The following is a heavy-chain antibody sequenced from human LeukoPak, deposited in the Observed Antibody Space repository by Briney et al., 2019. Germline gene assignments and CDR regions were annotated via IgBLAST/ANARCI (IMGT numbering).Heavy chain of an antibody. D-gene: IGHD6-13*01. CDR3: ARHSSIWSYWYFDL. CDR1: GGSISSYY. V-gene: IGHV4-59*08. CDR2: IYYSGST. Sequence: NASETLSLTCTVSGGSISSYYWSWIRQPPGKGLEWIGYIYYSGSTNYNPSLKSRVAISVDTSKNQFSLRLSSVIAADTAVYFCARHSSIWSYWYFDLWGRGTLVTVSS. J-gene: IGHJ2*01.